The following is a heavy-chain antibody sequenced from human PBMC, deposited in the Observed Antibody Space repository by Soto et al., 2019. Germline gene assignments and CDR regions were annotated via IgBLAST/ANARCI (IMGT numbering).Heavy chain of an antibody. D-gene: IGHD2-15*01. J-gene: IGHJ4*02. V-gene: IGHV1-8*01. CDR3: ARQRPRYCSGGSCRRFDY. CDR1: GYTFTSYD. CDR2: MNPNSGNT. Sequence: QVQLVQSGAEVKKPGASVKVSCKASGYTFTSYDINWVRQATGQGLEWMGWMNPNSGNTGYAQKFQGRGTMTRNTSISTAYMELSSLRSEDTAVYYCARQRPRYCSGGSCRRFDYWGQGTLVTVSS.